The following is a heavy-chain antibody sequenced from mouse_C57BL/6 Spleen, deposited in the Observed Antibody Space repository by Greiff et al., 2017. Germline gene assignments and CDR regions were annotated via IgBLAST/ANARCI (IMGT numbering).Heavy chain of an antibody. V-gene: IGHV1-15*01. Sequence: VHLVESGAELVRPGASVTLSCKASGYTFTDYEMHWVKQTPVHGLEWIGAIDPETGGTAYNQKFKGKAILTADKSSSTAYMELRSLTSEDSAVYYCTRPSTGVAPRGYFDVWGTGTTVTVSS. CDR3: TRPSTGVAPRGYFDV. D-gene: IGHD1-1*01. J-gene: IGHJ1*03. CDR2: IDPETGGT. CDR1: GYTFTDYE.